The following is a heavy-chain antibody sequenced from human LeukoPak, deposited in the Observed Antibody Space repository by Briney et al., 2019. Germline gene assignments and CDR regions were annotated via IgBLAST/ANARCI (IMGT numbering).Heavy chain of an antibody. CDR2: IYSGGST. J-gene: IGHJ6*02. Sequence: GGSLGLSCAASGFTVSSNYMSWVRQAPGKGLEWVSVIYSGGSTYYADSVKGRFTISRDNSKNTLYLQMNSLRAEDTAVYYCARDTRDVGYGMDVWGQGTTVTVSS. D-gene: IGHD5-24*01. V-gene: IGHV3-66*02. CDR3: ARDTRDVGYGMDV. CDR1: GFTVSSNY.